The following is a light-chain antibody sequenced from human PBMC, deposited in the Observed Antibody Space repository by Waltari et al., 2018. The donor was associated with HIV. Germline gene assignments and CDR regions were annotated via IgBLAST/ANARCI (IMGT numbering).Light chain of an antibody. CDR1: SSATWNYNL. CDR2: EDN. J-gene: IGLJ2*01. V-gene: IGLV2-23*01. CDR3: CAYAGGLE. Sequence: QSALTQPASVSGPPGQSLTIFCTGTSSATWNYNLVSCYQLYPGKAPKLIIYEDNKRPSGVSNRFSGSKSADTASLTISGLQAEDEADYYCCAYAGGLEFGGGTKLAVL.